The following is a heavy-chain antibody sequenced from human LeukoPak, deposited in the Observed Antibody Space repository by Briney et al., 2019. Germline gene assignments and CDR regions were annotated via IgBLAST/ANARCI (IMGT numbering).Heavy chain of an antibody. D-gene: IGHD2/OR15-2a*01. CDR3: ARDHRYCNSRNQCHEGRFL. CDR1: GFTFSAYD. Sequence: PGGSLRLSCATSGFTFSAYDLYWVRQAPGRGLEWVAVVSYDGNNKYYADRVRGRFTISRDISKNTLFLQMDSLRAEDTAVYYCARDHRYCNSRNQCHEGRFLWGQGTLVTVSS. CDR2: VSYDGNNK. J-gene: IGHJ4*02. V-gene: IGHV3-30-3*01.